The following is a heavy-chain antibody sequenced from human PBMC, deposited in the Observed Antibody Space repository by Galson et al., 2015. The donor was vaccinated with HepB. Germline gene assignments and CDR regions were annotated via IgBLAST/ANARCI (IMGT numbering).Heavy chain of an antibody. V-gene: IGHV1-69*13. Sequence: SVKVSCKASGGTFSSYAISWVRQAPGQGLEWMGGIIPIFGTANYAQKFQGRVTITADESTSTAYMELSSLRSEDTAVYYCASSNMGAGTYHMDVWGKGTTVTVSS. D-gene: IGHD1-26*01. CDR3: ASSNMGAGTYHMDV. CDR1: GGTFSSYA. CDR2: IIPIFGTA. J-gene: IGHJ6*03.